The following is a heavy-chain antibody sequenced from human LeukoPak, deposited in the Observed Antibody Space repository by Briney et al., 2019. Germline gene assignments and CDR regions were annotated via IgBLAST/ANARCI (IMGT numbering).Heavy chain of an antibody. CDR1: GFTFSSYA. CDR3: ATYDFWSGYLYYFDY. Sequence: GGSVRLSCAASGFTFSSYAMSWVRQALGKGLEWVSAISGSGGSTYYADSVKGRFTISRDNSKNTLYLQMNSLRAEDTAVYYCATYDFWSGYLYYFDYWGQGTLVTVSS. V-gene: IGHV3-23*01. D-gene: IGHD3-3*01. J-gene: IGHJ4*02. CDR2: ISGSGGST.